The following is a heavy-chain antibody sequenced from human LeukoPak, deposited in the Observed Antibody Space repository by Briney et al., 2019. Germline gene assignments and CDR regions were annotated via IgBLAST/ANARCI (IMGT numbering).Heavy chain of an antibody. CDR2: IESKRDGGRM. CDR1: GFTFSNYW. CDR3: TTGPWGDRSDTSCAYYFDF. Sequence: GGSLRRSCATSGFTFSNYWMAWVRQAPGKGLEWVGLIESKRDGGRMYYAAPVKGRFTISRDDSKNTLYLQMNSLKIEDTAVYYCTTGPWGDRSDTSCAYYFDFWGQGSLVTVSS. D-gene: IGHD2-2*01. J-gene: IGHJ4*02. V-gene: IGHV3-15*04.